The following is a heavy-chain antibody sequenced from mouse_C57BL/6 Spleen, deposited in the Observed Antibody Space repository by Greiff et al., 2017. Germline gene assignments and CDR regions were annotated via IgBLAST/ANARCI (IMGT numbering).Heavy chain of an antibody. D-gene: IGHD1-1*01. V-gene: IGHV5-6*01. Sequence: EVKVVESGGDLVKPGGSLKLSCAASGFTFSSYGMSWVRQTPDKRLERVATISSGGSYTYYPDSVKGRFTISRDNAKNTLYLQMSSLKSEDTAMYYCARQTTVVATRYYFDYWGQGTTLTVSS. J-gene: IGHJ2*01. CDR1: GFTFSSYG. CDR3: ARQTTVVATRYYFDY. CDR2: ISSGGSYT.